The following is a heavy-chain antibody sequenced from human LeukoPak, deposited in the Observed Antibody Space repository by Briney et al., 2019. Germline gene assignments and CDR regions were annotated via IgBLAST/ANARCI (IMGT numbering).Heavy chain of an antibody. D-gene: IGHD1-1*01. CDR2: INPYSGAT. Sequence: ASVKVSCKTSGYPFIDYSLHWVRQAPGQGLEWVGWINPYSGATKYTQKFQVRVTMSRDTSKDTAYMELSSLRSDDTAVYYCSRATGLESPSGYWGQGTLVTVSS. CDR3: SRATGLESPSGY. CDR1: GYPFIDYS. V-gene: IGHV1-2*02. J-gene: IGHJ4*02.